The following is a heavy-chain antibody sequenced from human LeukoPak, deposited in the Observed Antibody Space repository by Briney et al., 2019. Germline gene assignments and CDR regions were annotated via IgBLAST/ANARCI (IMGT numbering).Heavy chain of an antibody. CDR1: GYSISSGYY. V-gene: IGHV4-38-2*01. Sequence: KPSETLSLTCAVSGYSISSGYYWGWIRQPPGKGLGWIGSIFDSGTTYYNPSLKSRVTISVDTSKNQFSLKLTSVTAADTAVYYCARQPKGYCSSTSCKGGFDPWGQGTLVTVSS. D-gene: IGHD2-2*01. CDR3: ARQPKGYCSSTSCKGGFDP. J-gene: IGHJ5*02. CDR2: IFDSGTT.